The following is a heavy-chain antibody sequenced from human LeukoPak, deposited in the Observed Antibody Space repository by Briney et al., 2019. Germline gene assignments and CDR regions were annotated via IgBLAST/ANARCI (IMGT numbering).Heavy chain of an antibody. V-gene: IGHV3-53*01. J-gene: IGHJ4*02. Sequence: GGSLRLSCAASGFTVSSYYMTWVRQAPGKGLQWVSVIDSGGSTYYADSVKGRFTISRDNAKNSLYLQMNSLRAEDTAVYYCAKDILAPGLHFDHWSQGTLVTVSS. CDR3: AKDILAPGLHFDH. D-gene: IGHD1-26*01. CDR2: IDSGGST. CDR1: GFTVSSYY.